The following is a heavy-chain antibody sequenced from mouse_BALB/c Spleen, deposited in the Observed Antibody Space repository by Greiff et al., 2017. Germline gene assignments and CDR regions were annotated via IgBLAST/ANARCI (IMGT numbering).Heavy chain of an antibody. V-gene: IGHV3-2*02. D-gene: IGHD2-3*01. Sequence: EVKLQESGPGLVKPSQSLSLTCTVTGYSITSDYAWNWIRQFPGNKLEWMGYISYSGSTSYNPSLKSRISITRDTSKNQFFLQLNSVTTEDTATYYCARRAIYDGYRYAMDYWGQGTSVTVSS. J-gene: IGHJ4*01. CDR2: ISYSGST. CDR3: ARRAIYDGYRYAMDY. CDR1: GYSITSDYA.